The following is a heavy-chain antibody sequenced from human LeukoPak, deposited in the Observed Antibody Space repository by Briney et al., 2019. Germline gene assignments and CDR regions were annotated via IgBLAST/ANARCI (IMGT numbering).Heavy chain of an antibody. Sequence: ASVKVSCKVSGNTLTDLSIHGVRQAPEKGLDWMGGFDPEDAEVIYAEKFQDRVTMTEDPSTDTAYLELSSLRSEDTAVYYCAAEGQWSLVHYFNSWGQGTLVTVSS. V-gene: IGHV1-24*01. J-gene: IGHJ4*02. CDR3: AAEGQWSLVHYFNS. D-gene: IGHD2-15*01. CDR1: GNTLTDLS. CDR2: FDPEDAEV.